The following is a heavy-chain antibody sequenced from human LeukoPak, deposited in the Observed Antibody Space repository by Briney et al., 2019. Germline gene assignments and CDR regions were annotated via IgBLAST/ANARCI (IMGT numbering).Heavy chain of an antibody. Sequence: PGGSLRLSCAASGFTFSSYAMHWVRQAPGMGLEWVAVISYDGSNKYYADSVKGRFTISRDNSKNTLYLQMNSLRAEDTAVYYCTTSSGSYRFDPWGQGTLVTVSS. CDR3: TTSSGSYRFDP. J-gene: IGHJ5*02. CDR1: GFTFSSYA. D-gene: IGHD1-26*01. CDR2: ISYDGSNK. V-gene: IGHV3-30-3*01.